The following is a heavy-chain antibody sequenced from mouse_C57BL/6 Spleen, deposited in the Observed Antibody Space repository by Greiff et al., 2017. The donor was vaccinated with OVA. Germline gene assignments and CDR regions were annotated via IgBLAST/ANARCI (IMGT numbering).Heavy chain of an antibody. CDR1: GYTFTSYW. CDR2: INPSSGYT. V-gene: IGHV1-7*01. Sequence: VNVVESGAELVKPGASVKLSCKASGYTFTSYWMHWVKQRPGQGLEWIGYINPSSGYTKYNQKFKDKATLTADKSSSTAYMQLSSLTYEDSAVYYCARNYYGSDYWGQGTTLTVSS. J-gene: IGHJ2*01. CDR3: ARNYYGSDY. D-gene: IGHD1-1*01.